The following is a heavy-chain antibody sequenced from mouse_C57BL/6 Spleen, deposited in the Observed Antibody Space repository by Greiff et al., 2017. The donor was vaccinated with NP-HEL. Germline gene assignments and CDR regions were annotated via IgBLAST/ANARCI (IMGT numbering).Heavy chain of an antibody. J-gene: IGHJ2*01. CDR3: ARSDYGSSYRYFGY. CDR1: GYTFTSYW. CDR2: IHPNSGST. V-gene: IGHV1-64*01. Sequence: QVQLQQPGAELVKPGASVKLSCKASGYTFTSYWMHWVKQRPGQGLEWIGMIHPNSGSTNYNEKFKSKATLTVDTSSSPAYMQLSSLTAEDSAVYYCARSDYGSSYRYFGYWGQGTTLTVSS. D-gene: IGHD1-1*01.